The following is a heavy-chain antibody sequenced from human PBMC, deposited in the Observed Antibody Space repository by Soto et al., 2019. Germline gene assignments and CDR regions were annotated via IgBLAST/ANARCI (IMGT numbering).Heavy chain of an antibody. Sequence: QVQLVESGGGLVKPGGSLRLSCAASGFTFSDYYISWIRQAQGKGREWISYINSSSSYTNYADYVKGRFTISRDNAKHSLYLQMNSLRAEDTAVYYCARIIAAAGCRRYCDLWGRGTLVNVSS. CDR1: GFTFSDYY. CDR3: ARIIAAAGCRRYCDL. D-gene: IGHD6-13*01. V-gene: IGHV3-11*05. J-gene: IGHJ2*01. CDR2: INSSSSYT.